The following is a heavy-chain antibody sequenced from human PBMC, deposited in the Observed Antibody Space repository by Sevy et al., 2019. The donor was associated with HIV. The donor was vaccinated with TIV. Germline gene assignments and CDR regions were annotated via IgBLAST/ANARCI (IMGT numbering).Heavy chain of an antibody. V-gene: IGHV3-74*01. Sequence: GGSLRLSCAASGFTFSSYWMHWVRQAPGKGLVWVSRINSDGSSTSYADSVKGRFTISRDNAKNTLYLQMNSLRAEDTAVYYCARGELWYGSGSAPYYYGMDVWGQRTTVTVSS. D-gene: IGHD3-10*01. CDR2: INSDGSST. CDR1: GFTFSSYW. CDR3: ARGELWYGSGSAPYYYGMDV. J-gene: IGHJ6*02.